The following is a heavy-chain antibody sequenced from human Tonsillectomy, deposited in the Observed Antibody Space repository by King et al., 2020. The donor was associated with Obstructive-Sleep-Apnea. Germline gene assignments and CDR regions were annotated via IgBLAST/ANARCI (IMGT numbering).Heavy chain of an antibody. J-gene: IGHJ4*02. Sequence: TLKESGPTLVKPTQTLTLTCTFSGFSLSTSGVGVGWIRQPPGKALEWLALIYWNDDKRYSPSLKSRLTITKDTSKNQVALTMTNMDPVDTATYYCAHRHSSWLKGYYFDHWGQGTLVTVPS. CDR3: AHRHSSWLKGYYFDH. V-gene: IGHV2-5*01. CDR1: GFSLSTSGVG. D-gene: IGHD5-24*01. CDR2: IYWNDDK.